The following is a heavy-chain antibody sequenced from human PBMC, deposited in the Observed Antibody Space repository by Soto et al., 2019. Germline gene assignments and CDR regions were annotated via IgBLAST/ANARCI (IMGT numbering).Heavy chain of an antibody. CDR3: AREEDVVRFSSGLDV. CDR1: GFTFSSYA. J-gene: IGHJ6*02. V-gene: IGHV3-30-3*01. Sequence: QVQLVESGGGVVQPGRSLRLSCTASGFTFSSYAMHWVRQAPGKGLEWLSIISYDGSNKYYADSVKGRFTISRDNSRNTVYLQMSSLRGEDTSVYFCAREEDVVRFSSGLDVWGQGTTVTVSS. CDR2: ISYDGSNK. D-gene: IGHD3-22*01.